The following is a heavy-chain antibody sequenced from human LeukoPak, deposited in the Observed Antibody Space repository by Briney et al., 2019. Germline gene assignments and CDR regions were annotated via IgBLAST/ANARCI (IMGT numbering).Heavy chain of an antibody. D-gene: IGHD3-22*01. CDR3: AREDGIVVVSKSRWFDP. CDR2: ISFSGTYI. Sequence: PGGSLRLSCAASGSTFSAYSLNWVRQAPGKGLEWISSISFSGTYIYYADSVKGRITISRDNAKNSLYLQMNSLRAEDTAVYYCAREDGIVVVSKSRWFDPWGQGTLVTVSS. J-gene: IGHJ5*02. CDR1: GSTFSAYS. V-gene: IGHV3-21*01.